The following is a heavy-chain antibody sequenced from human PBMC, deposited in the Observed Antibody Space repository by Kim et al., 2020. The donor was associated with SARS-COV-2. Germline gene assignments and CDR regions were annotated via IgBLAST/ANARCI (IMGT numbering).Heavy chain of an antibody. CDR3: AREGERGYSYGTGSYYYYGMDV. Sequence: SETLSLTCTVSGGSISSGGYYWSWIRQHPGKGLEWIGYIYYSGSTYYNPSLKSRVTISVDTSKNQFSLKLSSVTAADTAVYYCAREGERGYSYGTGSYYYYGMDVWGQGTTVTVSS. V-gene: IGHV4-31*03. CDR1: GGSISSGGYY. D-gene: IGHD5-18*01. J-gene: IGHJ6*02. CDR2: IYYSGST.